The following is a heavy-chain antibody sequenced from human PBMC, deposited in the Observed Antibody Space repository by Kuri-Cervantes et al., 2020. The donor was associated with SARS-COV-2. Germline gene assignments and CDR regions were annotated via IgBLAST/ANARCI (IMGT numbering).Heavy chain of an antibody. D-gene: IGHD6-13*01. CDR3: ARGYEARYSSSWYLDY. Sequence: LSLTCAASGFTVSSHYMSWVRQAPGKGLEWVSIIYGGGSTYYADSVKGRFTISRDNSKNTLYLQMNSLRAEDTAVYYCARGYEARYSSSWYLDYWGQGTLVTVSS. CDR2: IYGGGST. V-gene: IGHV3-53*01. CDR1: GFTVSSHY. J-gene: IGHJ4*02.